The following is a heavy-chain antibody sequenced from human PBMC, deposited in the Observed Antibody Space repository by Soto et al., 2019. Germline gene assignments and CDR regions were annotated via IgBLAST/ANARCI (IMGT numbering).Heavy chain of an antibody. J-gene: IGHJ5*02. D-gene: IGHD3-9*01. Sequence: GPTHVNPTQTLTLTCTFSGFSLSTSVVGVGWIRQPPGKALEWLALIYWNDDKRYSPSLKSRLTITKDTSKNQVVLTMTKMDPVDTATYYCAHNDILTGYYKEVWFDPWGQGTLVTVSS. CDR2: IYWNDDK. V-gene: IGHV2-5*01. CDR1: GFSLSTSVVG. CDR3: AHNDILTGYYKEVWFDP.